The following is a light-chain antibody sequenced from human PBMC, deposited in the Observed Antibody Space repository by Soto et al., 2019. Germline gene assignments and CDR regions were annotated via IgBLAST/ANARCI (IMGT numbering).Light chain of an antibody. CDR2: GAS. V-gene: IGKV1-39*01. CDR1: QYIDTY. Sequence: DIQMTQSPSSLSASVGDRVTITCRASQYIDTYLNWYQHKPGKAPQLLIYGASTLQTGVPSRFSGSGSGTDFTLTISSLHPADVATFYCQQRYSTTFTLGQGTRLEIK. J-gene: IGKJ5*01. CDR3: QQRYSTTFT.